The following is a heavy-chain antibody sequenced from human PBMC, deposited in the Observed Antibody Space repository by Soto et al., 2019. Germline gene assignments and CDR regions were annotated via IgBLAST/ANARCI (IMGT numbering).Heavy chain of an antibody. D-gene: IGHD6-6*01. CDR1: GGTFSSYA. CDR2: IIPIFGTA. CDR3: ARRIAAPPWWFDP. V-gene: IGHV1-69*13. J-gene: IGHJ5*02. Sequence: SVKVSCKASGGTFSSYAISWVRQAPGQGLEWMGGIIPIFGTANYAQKFQGRVTITADESTSTAYMELSSLRSEDTAVYYCARRIAAPPWWFDPWGQGTRVTVSS.